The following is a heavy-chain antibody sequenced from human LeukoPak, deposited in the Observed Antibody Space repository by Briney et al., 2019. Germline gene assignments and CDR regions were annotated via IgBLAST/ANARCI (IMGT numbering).Heavy chain of an antibody. CDR1: GSTFSSYG. CDR3: AKFFGRGPVRGVRGWYFDY. J-gene: IGHJ4*02. CDR2: ISYDGSNK. V-gene: IGHV3-30*18. Sequence: PGGSLRLSCAASGSTFSSYGMHWVRQAPGKGLEWVAVISYDGSNKYYADSVKGRFTISRDNSKNTLYLQMNSLRAEDTAVYYCAKFFGRGPVRGVRGWYFDYWGQGTLVTVSS. D-gene: IGHD3-10*01.